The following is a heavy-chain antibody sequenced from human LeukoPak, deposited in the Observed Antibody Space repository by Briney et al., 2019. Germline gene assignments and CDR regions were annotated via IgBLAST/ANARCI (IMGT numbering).Heavy chain of an antibody. V-gene: IGHV3-7*01. CDR1: GFSFNNCW. CDR2: IKQDGSEK. CDR3: ARDKEEGSSSGSILDI. Sequence: HPGGSLRLSCATSGFSFNNCWMSWVRQAPGKGLEWVANIKQDGSEKHYVDSVKGRFTISRDNAKNSLYLQMNSLRTEDTAVYYCARDKEEGSSSGSILDIWGQGTMVTVSS. D-gene: IGHD1-26*01. J-gene: IGHJ3*02.